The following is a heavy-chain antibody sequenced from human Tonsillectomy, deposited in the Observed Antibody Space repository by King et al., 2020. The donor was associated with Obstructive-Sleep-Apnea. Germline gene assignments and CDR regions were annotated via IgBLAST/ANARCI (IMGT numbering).Heavy chain of an antibody. Sequence: QLVQSGAEMKKPGSSVKVSCKASGGTFSNYAIIWLRQAPGQGLEWMGGIIPILVVANHAQKFQGRVTIAADKSTNTSYMELSSLTSEDTAVYYCARYVVGTVGATVGATDPPEYYFHYWGQGTLVTVSS. CDR3: ARYVVGTVGATVGATDPPEYYFHY. J-gene: IGHJ4*02. D-gene: IGHD1-26*01. CDR1: GGTFSNYA. V-gene: IGHV1-69*09. CDR2: IIPILVVA.